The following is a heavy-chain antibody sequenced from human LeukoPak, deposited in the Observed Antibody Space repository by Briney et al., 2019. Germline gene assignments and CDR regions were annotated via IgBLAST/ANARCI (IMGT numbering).Heavy chain of an antibody. CDR1: GYSFTSYW. CDR2: IDPSDSYT. J-gene: IGHJ4*02. Sequence: GESLRISCKGSGYSFTSYWISWVRQMPGKGLEWMGRIDPSDSYTNYSPSFQGHVTISADKSISTAYLHWSSLKASDTAMYYCAIYYGSGSSFDYWGQGTLVTVSS. D-gene: IGHD3-10*01. CDR3: AIYYGSGSSFDY. V-gene: IGHV5-10-1*01.